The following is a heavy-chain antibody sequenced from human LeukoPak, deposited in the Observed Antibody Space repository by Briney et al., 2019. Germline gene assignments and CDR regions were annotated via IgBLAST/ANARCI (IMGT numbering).Heavy chain of an antibody. CDR2: IDYGGRA. CDR1: GGSFSGYH. Sequence: SETLSLTCTVSGGSFSGYHWNWIRQPPGKGLEWIGEIDYGGRAHYSPSLKSRLTVSLETSKNHFSLNMRSVTAADTAVYYCATYGAGQRGRGYWGQGTLVTVSS. V-gene: IGHV4-59*08. CDR3: ATYGAGQRGRGY. D-gene: IGHD4/OR15-4a*01. J-gene: IGHJ4*02.